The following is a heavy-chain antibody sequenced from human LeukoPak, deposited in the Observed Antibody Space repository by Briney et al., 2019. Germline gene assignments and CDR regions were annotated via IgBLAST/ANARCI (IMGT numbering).Heavy chain of an antibody. J-gene: IGHJ3*02. CDR1: GYSFTNCA. CDR3: ARGEIVITFGSSRPGDAFNI. Sequence: ASVKISCKAFGYSFTNCAMHWVRQAPGQRLEWMGWINAGNGNTKYSQKFQGRVTITRDTSASTVYMDLSSLRSGDTAVYYCARGEIVITFGSSRPGDAFNIWGQGTMVTVSS. D-gene: IGHD3-16*01. CDR2: INAGNGNT. V-gene: IGHV1-3*01.